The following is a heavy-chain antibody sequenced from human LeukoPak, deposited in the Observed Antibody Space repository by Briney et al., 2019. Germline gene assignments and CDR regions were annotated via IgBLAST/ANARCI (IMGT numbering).Heavy chain of an antibody. CDR3: ARESKSYDGSGFYHDY. CDR2: IIPIFGTA. J-gene: IGHJ4*02. Sequence: GASVKVSCKASGGTFSSYAISWVRQAPGQGLEWMGGIIPIFGTANYAQKFQGRVTITADESTSTAYMELSSLRSEDTAVCYCARESKSYDGSGFYHDYWGQGTLVAVSS. D-gene: IGHD3-22*01. V-gene: IGHV1-69*13. CDR1: GGTFSSYA.